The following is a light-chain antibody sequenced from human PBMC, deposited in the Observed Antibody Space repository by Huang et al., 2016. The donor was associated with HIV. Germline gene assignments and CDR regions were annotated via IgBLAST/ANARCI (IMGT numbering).Light chain of an antibody. CDR1: QSISSD. V-gene: IGKV3-15*01. CDR2: GAS. J-gene: IGKJ1*01. Sequence: EIVMTQSPATLSVSPGERATLSCRASQSISSDLAWYQQKPGQAPRLLIYGASTRATGSPARFSGSGSGTESTLTISGLQSEDFAVYYCQQYNNWPPMTFGQGTKVEIK. CDR3: QQYNNWPPMT.